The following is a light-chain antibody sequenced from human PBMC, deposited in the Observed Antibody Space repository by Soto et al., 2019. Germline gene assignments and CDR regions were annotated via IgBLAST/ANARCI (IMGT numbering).Light chain of an antibody. V-gene: IGLV2-14*01. CDR1: SSDVGAYNY. Sequence: QSALTQPDSVSGSPGQSITISCTGTSSDVGAYNYVSWYQQHPGKAPKLMIYEVSTRPSGVSNRFSGSKSGNTASLTISGLQAEDEGHYYCSYYTGGSTWVFGGGTKLTVL. CDR3: SYYTGGSTWV. CDR2: EVS. J-gene: IGLJ3*02.